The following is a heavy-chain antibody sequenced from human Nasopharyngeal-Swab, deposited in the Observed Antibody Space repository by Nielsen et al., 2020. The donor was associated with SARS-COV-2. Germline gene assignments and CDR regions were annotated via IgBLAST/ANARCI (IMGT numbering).Heavy chain of an antibody. CDR3: AKGYSSGWVPYEY. D-gene: IGHD6-19*01. CDR1: GVSGFTFSNYA. J-gene: IGHJ4*02. Sequence: GRSLRLSCAASGVSGFTFSNYAMNWVRQAPGKGLEWVSGISGSGGNIYYVDSVKGRFTISRDNSRNSLYLHMSNLRAEDTAIYYCAKGYSSGWVPYEYWGQGTLVTVSS. V-gene: IGHV3-23*01. CDR2: ISGSGGNI.